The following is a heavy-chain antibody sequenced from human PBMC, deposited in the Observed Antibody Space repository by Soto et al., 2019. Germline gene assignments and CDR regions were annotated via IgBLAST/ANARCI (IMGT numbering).Heavy chain of an antibody. CDR3: AKGGRQWLVTSDFNY. J-gene: IGHJ4*02. CDR2: VSHDGRNT. V-gene: IGHV3-30*18. D-gene: IGHD6-19*01. CDR1: GFTCSDYA. Sequence: GSLILSCAASGFTCSDYAMHWVRQAPGKGLEWVAVVSHDGRNTHYADSVKGRFTISRDSSKNTVSLEMTSLRAEDTAVYYCAKGGRQWLVTSDFNYWGQGALVTVSS.